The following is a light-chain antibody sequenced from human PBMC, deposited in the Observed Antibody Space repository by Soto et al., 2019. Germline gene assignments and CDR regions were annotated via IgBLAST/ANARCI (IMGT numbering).Light chain of an antibody. CDR1: SSDVGGYNY. J-gene: IGLJ2*01. V-gene: IGLV2-14*01. Sequence: QSVLTQPASVSGSPGQSITISCTGTSSDVGGYNYVSWYQQLPGTAPKLIIYDVSNRPSGVSNRFSGSKSGNTASLTISGLQAEDEADYYCSSYTSSSTLEVGGGTKLTVL. CDR3: SSYTSSSTLE. CDR2: DVS.